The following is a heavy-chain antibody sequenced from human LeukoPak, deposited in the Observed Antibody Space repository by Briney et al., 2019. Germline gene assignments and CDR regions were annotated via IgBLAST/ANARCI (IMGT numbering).Heavy chain of an antibody. CDR3: ARVASGSSWFVYYFDY. D-gene: IGHD6-13*01. Sequence: ASVKVSCKASGYTFTSYYMHWVRQAPGQGLEWMGIINPSGGSTSYAQKFQGKVTMTRDTSTSTVYMELSSLRSEDTAVYYCARVASGSSWFVYYFDYWGQGTLSPSPQ. CDR2: INPSGGST. CDR1: GYTFTSYY. J-gene: IGHJ4*02. V-gene: IGHV1-46*01.